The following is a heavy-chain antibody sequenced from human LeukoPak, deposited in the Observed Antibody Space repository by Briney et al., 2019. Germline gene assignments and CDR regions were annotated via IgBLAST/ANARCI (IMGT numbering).Heavy chain of an antibody. CDR2: ISAYNGNT. CDR1: GYTFTSYG. V-gene: IGHV1-18*01. Sequence: ASVKVSCKASGYTFTSYGISWVRQAPGQGLEWMGWISAYNGNTNHAQKPQGRVTMTTDTSTSTAYMELRSLRSDDTAVYYCVRDPSYIVVVSSTVTGFDPWGQGTLVTVSS. J-gene: IGHJ5*02. D-gene: IGHD2-2*01. CDR3: VRDPSYIVVVSSTVTGFDP.